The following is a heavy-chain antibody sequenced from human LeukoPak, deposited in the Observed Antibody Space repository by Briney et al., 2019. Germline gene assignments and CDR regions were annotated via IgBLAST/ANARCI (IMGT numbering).Heavy chain of an antibody. Sequence: SETLSLTCTVSGYSISSGYYWGWIRQPPGKGLEWIGSIYHSGSTYYNPSLKSRATISVDTSKNQFSLKLSSVTAADTAVYYCAREWMGVTWIQLRPNFDYWGQGTLVTVSS. CDR3: AREWMGVTWIQLRPNFDY. D-gene: IGHD5-18*01. CDR1: GYSISSGYY. CDR2: IYHSGST. J-gene: IGHJ4*02. V-gene: IGHV4-38-2*02.